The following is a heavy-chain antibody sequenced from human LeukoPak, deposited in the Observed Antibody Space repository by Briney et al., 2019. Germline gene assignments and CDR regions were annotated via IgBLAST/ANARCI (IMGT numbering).Heavy chain of an antibody. CDR2: LYYSGKT. J-gene: IGHJ5*02. Sequence: PSDTLSLTCIISDDSISSSTYYWGWIRQPPGKGLEWIGTLYYSGKTYYNPSLKSRVTISIDTSKNQFSLKLTSATAADTAVYYCARGPVRAFDPWGQGTLVTVSS. CDR3: ARGPVRAFDP. V-gene: IGHV4-39*07. D-gene: IGHD3-16*01. CDR1: DDSISSSTYY.